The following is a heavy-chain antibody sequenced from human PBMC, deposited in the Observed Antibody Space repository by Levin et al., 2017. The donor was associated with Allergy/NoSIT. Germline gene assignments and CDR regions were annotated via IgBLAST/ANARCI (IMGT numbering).Heavy chain of an antibody. CDR1: GFTFSSYS. Sequence: GESLKISCAASGFTFSSYSMNWVRQAPGKGLEWVSSISSSSSYIYYADSVKGRFTISRDNAKNSLYLQMNSLRAEDTAVYYCARPRGSNYGMDVWGQGTTVTVSS. CDR2: ISSSSSYI. CDR3: ARPRGSNYGMDV. J-gene: IGHJ6*02. V-gene: IGHV3-21*01.